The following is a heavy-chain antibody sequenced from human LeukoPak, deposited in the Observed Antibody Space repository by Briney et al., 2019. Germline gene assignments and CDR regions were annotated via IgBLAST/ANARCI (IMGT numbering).Heavy chain of an antibody. CDR3: AIPFPSDSSGLY. CDR1: GFTFSSYW. CDR2: INSDVSST. D-gene: IGHD3-22*01. Sequence: GGSLSLSCAASGFTFSSYWMHWVRQAPGKGLVWVSRINSDVSSTSYADSVKGRFTISRDNAKNTLYLQMKSLRAEDTAVYYCAIPFPSDSSGLYWGQGTLVTVSS. V-gene: IGHV3-74*01. J-gene: IGHJ4*02.